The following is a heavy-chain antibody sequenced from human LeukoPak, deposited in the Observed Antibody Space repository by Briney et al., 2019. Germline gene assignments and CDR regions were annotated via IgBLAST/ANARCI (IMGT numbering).Heavy chain of an antibody. CDR1: GFTFDDYA. J-gene: IGHJ4*02. Sequence: GGSLRLSCAASGFTFDDYAMHWVRQAPGKGLEWVSLISGDGGSTYYADSVKGRFTISRDNAKNSLYLQMNSLRAEDTAVYYCARDSLYDFWSGYYTADYWGQGTLVTVSS. V-gene: IGHV3-43*02. D-gene: IGHD3-3*01. CDR2: ISGDGGST. CDR3: ARDSLYDFWSGYYTADY.